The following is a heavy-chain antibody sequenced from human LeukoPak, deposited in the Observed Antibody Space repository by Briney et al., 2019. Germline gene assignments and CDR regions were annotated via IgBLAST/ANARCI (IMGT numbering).Heavy chain of an antibody. CDR3: ARAYSSSSPRYYYYYYMDV. Sequence: ASVKVSCKASGYTFTSYGISWVRQAPGQGLEWVGWISAYNGNTNYAQKLQGRVTMTTDTSTSTAYMELRSLRSDDTAVYYCARAYSSSSPRYYYYYYMDVWGKGTTVTVSS. D-gene: IGHD6-6*01. V-gene: IGHV1-18*01. CDR1: GYTFTSYG. J-gene: IGHJ6*03. CDR2: ISAYNGNT.